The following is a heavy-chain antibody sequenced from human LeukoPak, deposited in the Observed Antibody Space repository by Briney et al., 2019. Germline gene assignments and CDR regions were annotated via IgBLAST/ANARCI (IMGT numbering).Heavy chain of an antibody. V-gene: IGHV1-46*01. CDR1: GYTLTSYY. CDR3: ARDQIAVAGGDY. Sequence: ASVKVSCKASGYTLTSYYMHWVRQAPGQGLEWMGIINPSGGSTSYAQKFQGRVTMTRDTSTSTVYMELSSLRSEDTAVYYCARDQIAVAGGDYWGQGTLVTVSS. J-gene: IGHJ4*02. CDR2: INPSGGST. D-gene: IGHD6-19*01.